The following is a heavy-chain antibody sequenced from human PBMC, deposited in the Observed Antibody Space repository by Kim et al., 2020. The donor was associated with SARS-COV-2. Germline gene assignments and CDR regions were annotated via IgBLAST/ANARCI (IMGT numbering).Heavy chain of an antibody. D-gene: IGHD3-9*01. Sequence: ASVKVSCKASGYTFTSYGISWVRQAPGQGLEWMGWISAYNGNTNYAQKLQGRVTMTTDTSTSTAYMELRSLRSDDTAVYYCARDRPRNYDIMTGPYYFDYWGQGTLVNVSS. CDR3: ARDRPRNYDIMTGPYYFDY. V-gene: IGHV1-18*04. CDR2: ISAYNGNT. J-gene: IGHJ4*02. CDR1: GYTFTSYG.